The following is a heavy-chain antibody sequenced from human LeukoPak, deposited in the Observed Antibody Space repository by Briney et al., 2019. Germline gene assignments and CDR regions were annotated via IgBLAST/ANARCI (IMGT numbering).Heavy chain of an antibody. Sequence: TSETLSLTCTVSGGSITSYYWHWIRQPPGKGLEWIGNIYYSGSTNYNPSLKSRVTISVDTSRKQFSLKLHSVSAADTAVYYCARDRGRATWFDPWGQGTVVTVSS. J-gene: IGHJ5*02. D-gene: IGHD3-10*01. CDR2: IYYSGST. CDR1: GGSITSYY. V-gene: IGHV4-59*01. CDR3: ARDRGRATWFDP.